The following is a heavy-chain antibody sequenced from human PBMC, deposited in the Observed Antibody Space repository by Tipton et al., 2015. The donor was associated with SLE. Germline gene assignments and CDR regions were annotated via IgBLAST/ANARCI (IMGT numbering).Heavy chain of an antibody. D-gene: IGHD4-17*01. CDR3: ARVLSVTTVWWFDP. CDR1: GYTFTTYG. Sequence: QLVQSGAEVKKPGASVKVSCKASGYTFTTYGMSWVRQAPGQGLEWMGWISAYNGNTNYAQKFQDRVTMTTDTSTSTAYMELRSLRSDDTAVYYCARVLSVTTVWWFDPWGQGTLVTVSS. J-gene: IGHJ5*02. V-gene: IGHV1-18*01. CDR2: ISAYNGNT.